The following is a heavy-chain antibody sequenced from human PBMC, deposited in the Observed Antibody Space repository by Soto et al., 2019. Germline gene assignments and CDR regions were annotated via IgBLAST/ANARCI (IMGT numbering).Heavy chain of an antibody. J-gene: IGHJ4*02. CDR1: GGSISSGGYS. V-gene: IGHV4-30-2*01. Sequence: QLQLQESGSGLVKPSQTLSLTCAVSGGSISSGGYSWSWIRQPPGKGLDWIGYIYHSGSPYYNPSLKSRVTISGKRAKNQVSLEMSFGTAGDTAVYYCVRVPDYWGQGTLVTVSS. CDR3: VRVPDY. CDR2: IYHSGSP.